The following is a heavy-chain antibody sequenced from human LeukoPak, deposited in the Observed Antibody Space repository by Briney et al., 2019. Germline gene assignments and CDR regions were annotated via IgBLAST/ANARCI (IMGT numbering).Heavy chain of an antibody. J-gene: IGHJ3*02. V-gene: IGHV4-59*08. CDR1: GGSIGSYY. CDR3: ARHTLVGARNAFDI. Sequence: PSETLSLTCNVSGGSIGSYYWSWIRQPPGKGLEWIGYMYYSGNTNYNPSLKSRVTTSVDTSKTKFYLKLSSVTAADTAVYYCARHTLVGARNAFDIWGQGTMVTVSS. D-gene: IGHD1-26*01. CDR2: MYYSGNT.